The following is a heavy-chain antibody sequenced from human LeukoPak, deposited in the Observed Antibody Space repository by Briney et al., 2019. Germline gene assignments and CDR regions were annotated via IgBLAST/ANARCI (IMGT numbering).Heavy chain of an antibody. J-gene: IGHJ4*02. D-gene: IGHD6-6*01. V-gene: IGHV1-2*02. CDR2: INPNSGGT. CDR1: GYTFTGYY. CDR3: ARVPRPEKYYFDY. Sequence: GASVKVSCKASGYTFTGYYMHWVRQAPGQGLEWMGWINPNSGGTNYAQKFQGRVTMTRDTSISTAYMELSRLRSDDTAVYYCARVPRPEKYYFDYWGQGTLVTASS.